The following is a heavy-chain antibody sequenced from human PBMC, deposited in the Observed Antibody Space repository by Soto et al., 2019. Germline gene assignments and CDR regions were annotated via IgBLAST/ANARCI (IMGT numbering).Heavy chain of an antibody. Sequence: ASVKVSCKASGYTFTGYYMHWVRQAPGQGLEWLGWINPNSGCTNYAQKFQGWITMTRDTSISTAYMELSRLRSDDTAVYYCARGSGYCSGGSCLYNWFDPWGQGTLVTVSS. CDR3: ARGSGYCSGGSCLYNWFDP. J-gene: IGHJ5*02. V-gene: IGHV1-2*04. D-gene: IGHD2-15*01. CDR2: INPNSGCT. CDR1: GYTFTGYY.